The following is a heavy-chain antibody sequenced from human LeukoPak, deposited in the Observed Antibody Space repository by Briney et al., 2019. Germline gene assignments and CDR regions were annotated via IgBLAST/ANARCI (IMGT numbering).Heavy chain of an antibody. CDR3: ARSQGIAARHYFDY. J-gene: IGHJ4*02. CDR1: GYTFTGYY. D-gene: IGHD6-6*01. CDR2: INPNSGGT. V-gene: IGHV1-2*02. Sequence: ASVKLSCKASGYTFTGYYMHWVRQAPGQGLEWMGWINPNSGGTNYAQKFQGRVTMTRDTSISTAYMELSRLRSDDTAVYYCARSQGIAARHYFDYWGQGTLVTVSS.